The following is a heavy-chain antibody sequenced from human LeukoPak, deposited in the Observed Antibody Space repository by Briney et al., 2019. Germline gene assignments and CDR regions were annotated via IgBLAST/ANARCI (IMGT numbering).Heavy chain of an antibody. V-gene: IGHV1-2*02. J-gene: IGHJ4*02. CDR1: GYTFTGYY. Sequence: ASVKVSCKASGYTFTGYYMHWVRQAPGQGLEWMGWINPNSGGTNYAQKFQGRVTMTRDTFISTAYMEVSSLRSDDTAVYYCARERSGANSYGYWEYWGQGTLVTVSS. CDR3: ARERSGANSYGYWEY. D-gene: IGHD5-18*01. CDR2: INPNSGGT.